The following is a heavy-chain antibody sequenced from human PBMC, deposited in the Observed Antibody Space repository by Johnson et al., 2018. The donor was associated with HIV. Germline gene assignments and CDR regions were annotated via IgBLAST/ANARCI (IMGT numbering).Heavy chain of an antibody. J-gene: IGHJ3*02. Sequence: VQLVESGGGLVKPGGSLRLSCVASGFIFSKAWMTWVRQAPGKGLEWVGRIKSKTDGGTTDYAAPVNGRFTISRDNSKNTLYLQMNSLRAEDTAVYYCAKVSWEARLGDPFDIWGQGTMVTVSS. CDR2: IKSKTDGGTT. CDR1: GFIFSKAW. D-gene: IGHD1-26*01. CDR3: AKVSWEARLGDPFDI. V-gene: IGHV3-15*01.